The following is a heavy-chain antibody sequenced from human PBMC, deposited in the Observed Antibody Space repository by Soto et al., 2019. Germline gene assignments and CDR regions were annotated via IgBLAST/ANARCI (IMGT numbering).Heavy chain of an antibody. V-gene: IGHV1-18*01. Sequence: ASVKVSCKSSGCTFTSYGISWVRRSPGQGLEWMGWISAYNGSTNYAQKLQGRVTMTTDTSTSTAYMELRSLRSDDTAVYYCARSDYDILTGYYNRPEYWGQGTLVTVSS. CDR3: ARSDYDILTGYYNRPEY. J-gene: IGHJ4*02. CDR1: GCTFTSYG. CDR2: ISAYNGST. D-gene: IGHD3-9*01.